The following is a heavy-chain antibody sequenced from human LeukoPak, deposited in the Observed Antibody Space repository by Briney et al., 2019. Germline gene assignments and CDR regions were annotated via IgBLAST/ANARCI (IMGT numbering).Heavy chain of an antibody. CDR2: ISWNSGSI. CDR1: GFTFDDYA. D-gene: IGHD6-19*01. J-gene: IGHJ4*02. CDR3: AKDSSSGWYYPDY. Sequence: GGSLRLSCAASGFTFDDYAMHWVRQAPGKGLEWVSGISWNSGSIGYADSVKGRFTISRDNAKNSLYLQTNSLRAEDTALYYCAKDSSSGWYYPDYWGQGTLVTVSS. V-gene: IGHV3-9*01.